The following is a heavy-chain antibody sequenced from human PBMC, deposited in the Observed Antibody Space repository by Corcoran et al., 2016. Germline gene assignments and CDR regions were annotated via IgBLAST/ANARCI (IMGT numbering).Heavy chain of an antibody. V-gene: IGHV3-30*18. CDR3: AKEHDIEDDYVWGSYRYYYDGMDV. Sequence: QVQLVESGGGVVQPGKSLRLSCAASGFTFNSYGMHWVRQAPGKGLEWVAVISYDGSNKYYADSMKGRFTISRDNSKNTLYLQMNSLRAEYTAVYYCAKEHDIEDDYVWGSYRYYYDGMDVWGQGTTVTVSS. CDR1: GFTFNSYG. CDR2: ISYDGSNK. J-gene: IGHJ6*02. D-gene: IGHD3-16*02.